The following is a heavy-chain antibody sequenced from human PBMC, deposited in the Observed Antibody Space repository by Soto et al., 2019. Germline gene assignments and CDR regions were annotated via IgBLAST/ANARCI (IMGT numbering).Heavy chain of an antibody. CDR3: ARHNYGSGSTYFDY. CDR2: IYYTGTS. D-gene: IGHD3-10*01. V-gene: IGHV4-59*08. CDR1: GGSIRNNY. J-gene: IGHJ4*02. Sequence: SETLSLTCTVSGGSIRNNYWSWIRQPPGKGLEWVGYIYYTGTSKYNPSLKSRVTISVDSSKNQFSLKLNSMTAADTAVYYCARHNYGSGSTYFDYWGQGTLVTVSS.